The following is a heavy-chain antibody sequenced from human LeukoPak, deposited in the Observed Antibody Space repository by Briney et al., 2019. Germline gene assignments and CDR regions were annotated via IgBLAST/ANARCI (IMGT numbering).Heavy chain of an antibody. V-gene: IGHV3-21*01. D-gene: IGHD6-19*01. CDR3: ARDLWAVAGYYGMDV. CDR1: GFTFSSYS. J-gene: IGHJ6*02. Sequence: KPGGSLRPSCAASGFTFSSYSMTWVRQAPGKGLEWVSSISSSSSYIYYADSVKGRFTISRDNAKNSLYLQMNSLRAEDTAVYYCARDLWAVAGYYGMDVWGQGTTVTVSS. CDR2: ISSSSSYI.